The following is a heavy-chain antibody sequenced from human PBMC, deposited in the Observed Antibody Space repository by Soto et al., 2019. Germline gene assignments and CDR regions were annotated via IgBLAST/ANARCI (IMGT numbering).Heavy chain of an antibody. Sequence: GGSLRLSCAASGFTFSSYAMHWVRQAPGKGLEWVAVISYDGSNKYYADSVKGRFTISRDNSKNTLYLQMNSLRAEDTAVYYWAREGGSSSGYFDYGAQGTLVTVS. CDR2: ISYDGSNK. CDR3: AREGGSSSGYFDY. CDR1: GFTFSSYA. J-gene: IGHJ4*02. V-gene: IGHV3-30-3*01. D-gene: IGHD6-6*01.